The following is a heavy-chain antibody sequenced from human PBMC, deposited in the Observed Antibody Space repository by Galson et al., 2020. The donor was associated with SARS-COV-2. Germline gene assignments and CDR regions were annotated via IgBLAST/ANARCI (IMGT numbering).Heavy chain of an antibody. D-gene: IGHD5-12*01. CDR2: IWYDGSNK. CDR3: ARGRDGYNTGPFDY. CDR1: GFPFRSYG. V-gene: IGHV3-33*01. Sequence: GRSLRPSCPAPGFPFRSYGMHWVRQAPGKGLEWVAVIWYDGSNKYYADSVKGRFTISRDNSKTTLYLQMNSLRAEDTAVYYCARGRDGYNTGPFDYWGQGTLVTVSS. J-gene: IGHJ4*02.